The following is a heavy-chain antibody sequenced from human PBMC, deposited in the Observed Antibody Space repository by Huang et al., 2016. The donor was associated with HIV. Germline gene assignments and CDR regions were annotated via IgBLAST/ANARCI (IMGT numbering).Heavy chain of an antibody. CDR2: ISDDGRNK. CDR1: GFTFTNYA. CDR3: ARSAVPGDGDWFDP. V-gene: IGHV3-30*04. Sequence: QVQLVESGGGLVQPGRSLRLSCAASGFTFTNYAIHWVRQASGKGLEGVAFISDDGRNKFYADSVKGRFTISRDNSKSTLYLLMNSLRVDDTALYYCARSAVPGDGDWFDPWGQGTLVTVSS. J-gene: IGHJ5*02. D-gene: IGHD6-19*01.